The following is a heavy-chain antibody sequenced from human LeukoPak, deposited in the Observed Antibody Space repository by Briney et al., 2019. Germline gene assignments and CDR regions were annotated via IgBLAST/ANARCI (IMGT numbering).Heavy chain of an antibody. V-gene: IGHV4-59*11. CDR1: GGSISSHY. Sequence: SETLSLTCTVSGGSISSHYWSWLRQPPGKGLEWIAYLFDSVNTKDNPSLQSRLTLSADTSKNQFSLRLSSVTAADTAVYYCATIKRGSIFGYFDFWGQGIKVTVSS. D-gene: IGHD5-18*01. J-gene: IGHJ4*02. CDR2: LFDSVNT. CDR3: ATIKRGSIFGYFDF.